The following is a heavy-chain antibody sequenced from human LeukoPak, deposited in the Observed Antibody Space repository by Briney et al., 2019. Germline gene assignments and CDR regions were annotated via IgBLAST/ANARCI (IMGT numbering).Heavy chain of an antibody. CDR2: ISGYNGNT. J-gene: IGHJ4*02. Sequence: ASVKVSCKASGYTFTSDGISWVRQAPGQGLEWMGWISGYNGNTNYAQNLQGRVTMTTDTSTSTAYMELRSLGSDDTAVYYCATDSGYSAYEGFDYWGQGTLVTVSS. CDR3: ATDSGYSAYEGFDY. CDR1: GYTFTSDG. D-gene: IGHD5-12*01. V-gene: IGHV1-18*01.